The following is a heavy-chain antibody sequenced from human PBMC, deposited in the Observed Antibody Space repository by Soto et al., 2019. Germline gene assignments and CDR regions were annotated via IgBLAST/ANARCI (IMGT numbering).Heavy chain of an antibody. V-gene: IGHV3-23*01. D-gene: IGHD3-22*01. J-gene: IGHJ4*02. Sequence: VGSLRLSCVGSGYRFSEYAMAWIRQAPGKGLEGVTGVTSSSIATYYADSVKGRFTISRNNSLNILYLQMDNLGADDTAVYYCAKSHDTSAYYTSFDSWGKGTQVTVSS. CDR2: VTSSSIAT. CDR3: AKSHDTSAYYTSFDS. CDR1: GYRFSEYA.